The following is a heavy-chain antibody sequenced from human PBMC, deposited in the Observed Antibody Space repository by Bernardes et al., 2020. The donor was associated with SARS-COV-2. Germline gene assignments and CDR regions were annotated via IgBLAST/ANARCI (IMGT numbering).Heavy chain of an antibody. CDR2: INPNSGGT. D-gene: IGHD3-16*01. CDR3: ALPPTNYDRFAMDV. Sequence: ASVKVSCKASGYPFTGYYMHWVRQAPGQGLEWMGWINPNSGGTNYAQKFQGRVTMTRDTSITTAYMELSRLRSDDTAVYYCALPPTNYDRFAMDVWGQGTTVTVSS. V-gene: IGHV1-2*02. CDR1: GYPFTGYY. J-gene: IGHJ6*02.